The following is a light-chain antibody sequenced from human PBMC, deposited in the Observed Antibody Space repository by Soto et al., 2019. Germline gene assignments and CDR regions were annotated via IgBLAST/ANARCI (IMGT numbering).Light chain of an antibody. CDR2: KAS. CDR3: QQYNSYSEA. CDR1: QTISSW. Sequence: DIHMTQYPSTLSGSVGDRVTITCRASQTISSWLAWYQQKPGKAPKLLIYKASTLKSGVPSRFSGSGSGTEFTLTISSLQPDDFATYYCQQYNSYSEAFGQGTKVDIK. J-gene: IGKJ1*01. V-gene: IGKV1-5*03.